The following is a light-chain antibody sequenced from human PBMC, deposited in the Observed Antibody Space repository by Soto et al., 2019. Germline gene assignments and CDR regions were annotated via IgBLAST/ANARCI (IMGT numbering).Light chain of an antibody. CDR1: QGISSY. Sequence: DIQLTQSPSSLSASVGDRVTITCRASQGISSYLAWYQQKPGKAPKLLIYAASTLQSGVPSRFSGSGSGTDFTLTISRLEPEDFAVYYCQQYGSSPTWTFGQGTKVDIK. V-gene: IGKV1-9*01. CDR2: AAS. J-gene: IGKJ1*01. CDR3: QQYGSSPTWT.